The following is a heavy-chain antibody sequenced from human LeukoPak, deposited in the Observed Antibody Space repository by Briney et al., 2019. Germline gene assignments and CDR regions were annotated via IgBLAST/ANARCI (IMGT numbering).Heavy chain of an antibody. V-gene: IGHV3-30*03. Sequence: HPGGSLRLSCAASGFTFSSYGMHWVRQAPGKGLEWVAVISYDGSNKYYADSVKGRFTISRDNSKNTLYLQMNSLRAEDTAVYYCARASRVVVVPAAIRLYENWFDPWGQGTLVTVSS. D-gene: IGHD2-2*01. CDR2: ISYDGSNK. J-gene: IGHJ5*02. CDR3: ARASRVVVVPAAIRLYENWFDP. CDR1: GFTFSSYG.